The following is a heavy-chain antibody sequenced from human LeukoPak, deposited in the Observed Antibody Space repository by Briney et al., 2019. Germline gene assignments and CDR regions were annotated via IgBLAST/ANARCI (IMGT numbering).Heavy chain of an antibody. J-gene: IGHJ4*02. D-gene: IGHD4-17*01. V-gene: IGHV3-9*01. CDR3: AKDRNGDYAMDY. CDR1: GFTFDDYA. Sequence: GGSLRLSCAACGFTFDDYAMHWVRQAPGKGLEWVSGISWNSGSIGYADSVKGRFTISRDNAKNSLYLQMNSLRAEDTALYYCAKDRNGDYAMDYWGQGTLVTVSS. CDR2: ISWNSGSI.